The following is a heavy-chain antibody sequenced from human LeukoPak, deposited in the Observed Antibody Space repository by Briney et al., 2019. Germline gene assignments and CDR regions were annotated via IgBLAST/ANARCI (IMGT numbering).Heavy chain of an antibody. D-gene: IGHD3-10*01. J-gene: IGHJ5*02. Sequence: GGSLRLSCAASGFTFSSYWMSWVRQAPGKGLEWVANIKQDGSEKYYVDSVKGRFTISRDNAQNSLYLQMNSLRAEDTAVYYCARDRLWFGELPSNWFDPWGEGTLVTVSS. CDR1: GFTFSSYW. CDR2: IKQDGSEK. V-gene: IGHV3-7*03. CDR3: ARDRLWFGELPSNWFDP.